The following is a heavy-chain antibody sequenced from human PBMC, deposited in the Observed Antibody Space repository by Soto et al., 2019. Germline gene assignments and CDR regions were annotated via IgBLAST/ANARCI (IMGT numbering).Heavy chain of an antibody. J-gene: IGHJ4*02. CDR1: EFTFSSYA. Sequence: GGSLRLSCAASEFTFSSYAMSWVRQAPGKGLEWVSAISGSGGSTYYADSVKGRFTISRDNSKNTLYLQMNSLRAEDTAVYYCAKDPRPGYSSSWYYFDYWGQGTLVTVSS. CDR3: AKDPRPGYSSSWYYFDY. CDR2: ISGSGGST. V-gene: IGHV3-23*01. D-gene: IGHD6-13*01.